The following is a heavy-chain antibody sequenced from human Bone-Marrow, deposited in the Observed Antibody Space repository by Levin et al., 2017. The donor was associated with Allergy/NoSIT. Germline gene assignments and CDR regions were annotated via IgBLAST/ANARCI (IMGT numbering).Heavy chain of an antibody. D-gene: IGHD4-17*01. V-gene: IGHV3-15*01. Sequence: GTLKISCAASGFTFSNAWMSWVRQAPGKGLEWVGRIKSKTDGGTTDYAAPVKGRFTISRDDSKNTLYLQMNSLKTEDTAVYYCTTDKGYSGDFNFDYWGQGTLVTVSS. CDR3: TTDKGYSGDFNFDY. J-gene: IGHJ4*02. CDR1: GFTFSNAW. CDR2: IKSKTDGGTT.